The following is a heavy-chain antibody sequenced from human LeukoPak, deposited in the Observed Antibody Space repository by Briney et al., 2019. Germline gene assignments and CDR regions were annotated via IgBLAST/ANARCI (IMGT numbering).Heavy chain of an antibody. V-gene: IGHV3-33*01. CDR2: IWYDGSNT. J-gene: IGHJ5*02. CDR3: ARDYGLVTPRWFDP. Sequence: GGTLRLSCAASGFTFTSYAMHWVRQAPGKGLEGVAVIWYDGSNTYYVDSVKGRFTISRDNSKNTLYLQMNSLRAEDTAVYYCARDYGLVTPRWFDPWGQGTLVTVSS. CDR1: GFTFTSYA. D-gene: IGHD4-23*01.